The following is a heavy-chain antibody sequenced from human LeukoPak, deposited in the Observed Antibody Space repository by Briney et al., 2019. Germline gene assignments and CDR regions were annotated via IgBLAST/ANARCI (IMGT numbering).Heavy chain of an antibody. Sequence: GGSLRLSCAASGFTFSSYWMSWVRQAPGKGLEWVANIKQDGSEKYYVDSVKGRFTISRDNAKNSLYLQMNSLRAEDTAVYYCARGGAFIVVVPAAILGDYWGQGTLVTVSS. V-gene: IGHV3-7*01. CDR3: ARGGAFIVVVPAAILGDY. D-gene: IGHD2-2*01. J-gene: IGHJ4*02. CDR2: IKQDGSEK. CDR1: GFTFSSYW.